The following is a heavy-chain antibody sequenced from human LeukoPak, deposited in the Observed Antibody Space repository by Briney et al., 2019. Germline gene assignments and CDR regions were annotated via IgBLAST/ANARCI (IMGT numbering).Heavy chain of an antibody. Sequence: GGSLRLSCAATGFNLNSYMLNWVRQAPGKGLEWVSSISSTGSYIYYADSVKGRFTISRDNPGNVVYLQMDSLRAEDTAVYYCTRVAQSGPTGWFDPWGQGTLVTVSS. CDR2: ISSTGSYI. CDR3: TRVAQSGPTGWFDP. D-gene: IGHD3-10*01. V-gene: IGHV3-21*01. CDR1: GFNLNSYM. J-gene: IGHJ5*02.